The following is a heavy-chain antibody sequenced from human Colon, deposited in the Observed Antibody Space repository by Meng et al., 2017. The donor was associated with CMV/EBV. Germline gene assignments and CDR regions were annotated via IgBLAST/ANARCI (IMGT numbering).Heavy chain of an antibody. CDR3: AREHSSGWYYFDY. J-gene: IGHJ4*02. V-gene: IGHV3-11*01. D-gene: IGHD6-19*01. CDR2: ISSSGSTI. CDR1: GFTFSDYY. Sequence: GESLKISCAASGFTFSDYYMSWIRQAPGKGLEWVSYISSSGSTIYYADSVKGRFTISRDNAKNSLYLQMNSLRAEDTAVYYCAREHSSGWYYFDYWGQGTLVTSPQ.